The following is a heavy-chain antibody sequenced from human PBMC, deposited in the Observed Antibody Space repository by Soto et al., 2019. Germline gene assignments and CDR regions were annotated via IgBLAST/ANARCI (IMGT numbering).Heavy chain of an antibody. D-gene: IGHD1-26*01. CDR2: IYYSGST. CDR1: GGSISSGGYY. J-gene: IGHJ4*02. CDR3: ARDSGSSPRPYYFDY. V-gene: IGHV4-31*03. Sequence: SETLSLTCTVSGGSISSGGYYWSWIRQHPGKGLEWIGYIYYSGSTYYNPSLKSRITINPDTSKNQFSLQLNSVTPEDTAVYYCARDSGSSPRPYYFDYWGQGTLVTVSS.